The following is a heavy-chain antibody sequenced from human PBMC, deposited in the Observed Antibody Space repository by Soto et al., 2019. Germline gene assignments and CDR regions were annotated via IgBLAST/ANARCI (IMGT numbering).Heavy chain of an antibody. Sequence: GSLSLSCAASGFTFSSYGMHWVRQAPGKGLEWVAVISYDGSNKYYADSVKGRFTISRDNSKTTLYLQMNSLRAEDTAVDYCAKGHAEKNDCGRVDYWGQGTLVTVSS. CDR2: ISYDGSNK. CDR3: AKGHAEKNDCGRVDY. D-gene: IGHD2-21*02. V-gene: IGHV3-30*18. CDR1: GFTFSSYG. J-gene: IGHJ4*02.